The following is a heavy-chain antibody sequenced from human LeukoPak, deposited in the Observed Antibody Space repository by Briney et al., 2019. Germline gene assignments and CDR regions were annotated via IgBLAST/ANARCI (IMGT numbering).Heavy chain of an antibody. CDR1: GHTFTGYY. J-gene: IGHJ3*02. D-gene: IGHD4-17*01. CDR3: ARENYVDYAPGAFHI. V-gene: IGHV1-2*02. Sequence: ASGKVSCKASGHTFTGYYMHWVRQAPGQGLEWMGWINPNSGGTNYAQKFQGRVTMTRDTSISTAYMELSRLRSDDTAVYYCARENYVDYAPGAFHIWVQGTMVTVSS. CDR2: INPNSGGT.